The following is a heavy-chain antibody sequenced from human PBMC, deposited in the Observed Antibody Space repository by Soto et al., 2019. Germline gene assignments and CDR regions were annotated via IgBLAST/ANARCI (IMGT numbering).Heavy chain of an antibody. V-gene: IGHV1-46*01. CDR2: TNPSGDST. Sequence: GASVKVSCKASSYTFTSYYMHWVQQAPRQEDEWMGITNPSGDSTSYAQKLQGRVTMTRGTTTSTVYMELSSLRSEDTAVYYCARVSGYYYYGMDVWGQGTTVTVSS. CDR3: ARVSGYYYYGMDV. J-gene: IGHJ6*02. D-gene: IGHD6-25*01. CDR1: SYTFTSYY.